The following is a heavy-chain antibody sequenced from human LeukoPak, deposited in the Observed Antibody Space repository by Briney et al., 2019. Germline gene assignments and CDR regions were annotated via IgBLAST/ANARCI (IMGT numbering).Heavy chain of an antibody. V-gene: IGHV1-69*05. Sequence: SVEVSCKASGGTFSSYAISWVRQAPGQGLEWMGGIIPIFGTANYAQKFQGRVTITTDESTSTAYMGLSSLRSEDTAVYYCARGRVTSFDYWGQGTLVTVSS. CDR2: IIPIFGTA. J-gene: IGHJ4*02. CDR1: GGTFSSYA. D-gene: IGHD2-21*02. CDR3: ARGRVTSFDY.